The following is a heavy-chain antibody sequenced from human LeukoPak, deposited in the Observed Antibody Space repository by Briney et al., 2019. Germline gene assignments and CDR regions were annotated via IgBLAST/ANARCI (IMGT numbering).Heavy chain of an antibody. CDR1: GDSISSSNFY. CDR2: INYSGSA. D-gene: IGHD6-13*01. J-gene: IGHJ6*02. V-gene: IGHV4-39*07. Sequence: PSETLSLTCTVSGDSISSSNFYWGWIRQPPGKGLEWIGSINYSGSAYYNPSLKSRVTMSVDTSKNQFSLRLSSVTAADTAVYYCAREEDSSSWYNAGSMDVWGQGTTVTVSS. CDR3: AREEDSSSWYNAGSMDV.